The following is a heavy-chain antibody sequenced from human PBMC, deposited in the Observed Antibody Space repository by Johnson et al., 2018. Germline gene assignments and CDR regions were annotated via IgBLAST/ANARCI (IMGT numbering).Heavy chain of an antibody. J-gene: IGHJ6*04. V-gene: IGHV1-8*01. D-gene: IGHD4-23*01. CDR2: LNPNGGNT. CDR1: GYTFTSSD. Sequence: QVQLVQSGAEVKKPGASVTVSCEASGYTFTSSDICWVRQATGQWLEWMGCLNPNGGNTGYAQKFQGRVSMTRNTSIRTAYMELSSLRSEDTGGYYCAKRAAHTGGNWDVGGKGTTVTVSS. CDR3: AKRAAHTGGNWDV.